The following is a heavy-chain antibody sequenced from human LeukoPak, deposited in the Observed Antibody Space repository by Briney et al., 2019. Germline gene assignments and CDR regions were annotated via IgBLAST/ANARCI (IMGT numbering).Heavy chain of an antibody. V-gene: IGHV6-1*01. CDR1: GDSVSSNSAA. CDR2: TYYRSKWYN. Sequence: SQTLSLTCAISGDSVSSNSAAWNWIRQSPSRGLEWLGRTYYRSKWYNDYAVSVKSRITINPDTSKNQFFLQLNSVTPEDTAVYYCARGHSSGWPDYYYYGMDVWGQGTTVTVSS. CDR3: ARGHSSGWPDYYYYGMDV. D-gene: IGHD6-19*01. J-gene: IGHJ6*02.